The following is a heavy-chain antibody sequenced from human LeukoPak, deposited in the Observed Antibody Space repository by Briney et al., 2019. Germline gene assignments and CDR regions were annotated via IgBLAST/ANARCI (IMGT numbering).Heavy chain of an antibody. CDR2: IFYDGNNK. V-gene: IGHV3-30*01. Sequence: PGRSLRLSCAASGFPFNTFSMHWVRQAPGKGLEWVAVIFYDGNNKYYADSLNGRFTISRDNSKNTLYLQMNSLRAEDTAVYYCARHRAGDTWEDLDFDYWGQGTLVTVSS. CDR3: ARHRAGDTWEDLDFDY. D-gene: IGHD1-14*01. CDR1: GFPFNTFS. J-gene: IGHJ4*02.